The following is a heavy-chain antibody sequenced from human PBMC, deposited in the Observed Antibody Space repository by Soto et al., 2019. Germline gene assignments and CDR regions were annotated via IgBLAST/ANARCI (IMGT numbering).Heavy chain of an antibody. CDR1: GYTFISYA. CDR2: INPGNGDT. D-gene: IGHD2-15*01. Sequence: QVQLVQSGAEEKKPGASVKVPCKASGYTFISYAMHWVRQAPGQSLEWMGWINPGNGDTKYSQTLQGRVTLTRDTSASTAYMELTSLSSDDTAVYYCAAGGGGSRYWGQGTLVTVSS. J-gene: IGHJ4*02. V-gene: IGHV1-3*05. CDR3: AAGGGGSRY.